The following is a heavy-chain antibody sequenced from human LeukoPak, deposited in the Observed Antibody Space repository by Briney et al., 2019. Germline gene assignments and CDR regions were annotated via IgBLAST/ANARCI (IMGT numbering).Heavy chain of an antibody. CDR3: ARYGGSGYYSVHP. J-gene: IGHJ5*02. Sequence: SETLSLTCTVSGGSISSSSYYWGWIRQPPGKGLEWIGSIYYSGSTYYNPSLKSRVTISVDTSKNQFSLKLSSVTAADTAVYYCARYGGSGYYSVHPWGQGTLVTVSS. V-gene: IGHV4-39*07. CDR2: IYYSGST. D-gene: IGHD3-22*01. CDR1: GGSISSSSYY.